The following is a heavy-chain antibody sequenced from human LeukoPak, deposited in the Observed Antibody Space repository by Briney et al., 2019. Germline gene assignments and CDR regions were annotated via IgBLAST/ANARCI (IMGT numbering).Heavy chain of an antibody. D-gene: IGHD6-13*01. CDR1: GFTFSSYA. V-gene: IGHV3-30-3*01. CDR3: ASIPGIAAAGTVDY. CDR2: ISYDGSSK. J-gene: IGHJ4*02. Sequence: GGSLRLSCAASGFTFSSYAMHWVRQAPGKGLEWVAVISYDGSSKYYADSVKGRFTISRDNSKNTLYLQMNSLRAEDTAVYYCASIPGIAAAGTVDYWGQGTLVTVSS.